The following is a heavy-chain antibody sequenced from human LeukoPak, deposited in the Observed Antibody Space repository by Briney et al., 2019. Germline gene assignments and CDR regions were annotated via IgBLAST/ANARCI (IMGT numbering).Heavy chain of an antibody. CDR2: IRYDGSNE. J-gene: IGHJ4*02. CDR1: GFTFSSYG. Sequence: GGSLRLSCAASGFTFSSYGMHWVRQAPGKGLEWVSFIRYDGSNEYYADSVKGRFTISRDNSKNTLYLQMNSLRAEDTAVYYCAKRRKAPYYFDYWGQGTLVTVSS. CDR3: AKRRKAPYYFDY. V-gene: IGHV3-30*02.